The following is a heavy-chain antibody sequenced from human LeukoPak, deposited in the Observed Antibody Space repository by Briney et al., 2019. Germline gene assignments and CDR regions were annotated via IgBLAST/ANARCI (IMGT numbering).Heavy chain of an antibody. CDR3: ASSGWSHDYPAIFDY. Sequence: ASVKVSCKASGYTFTGYYMHWVRQAPGQGLEWMGWINPNSGGTNYAQKFQGRVTMTRDTSISTAYMELSRLRSDDTAVYYCASSGWSHDYPAIFDYWGQGTLVTVSS. D-gene: IGHD6-19*01. V-gene: IGHV1-2*02. J-gene: IGHJ4*02. CDR2: INPNSGGT. CDR1: GYTFTGYY.